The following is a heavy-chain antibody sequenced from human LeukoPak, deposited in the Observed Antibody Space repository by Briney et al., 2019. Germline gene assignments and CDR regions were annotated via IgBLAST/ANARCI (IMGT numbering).Heavy chain of an antibody. CDR3: ARDRPFWN. CDR2: IKLDENTA. CDR1: RLSSTIYW. D-gene: IGHD3-3*01. J-gene: IGHJ4*02. V-gene: IGHV3-74*01. Sequence: PGGSLRLSCADSRLSSTIYWLHTVRPVPGEGLLCVSRIKLDENTAYYADFVKGRFTISRDDAKTTVYRQMSSLRAEDSAVYYCARDRPFWNWGQGTLVTVSS.